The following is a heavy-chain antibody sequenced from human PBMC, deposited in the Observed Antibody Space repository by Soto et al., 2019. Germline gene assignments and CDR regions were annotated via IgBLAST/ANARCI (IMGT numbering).Heavy chain of an antibody. CDR2: ISYDGSNK. CDR1: GFTFSSYG. CDR3: AKDRNLWLGELTSPDY. Sequence: QVQLVESGGGVVQPGRSLRLSCAASGFTFSSYGMHWVRQAPGKGLEWVAVISYDGSNKYYADSVKGRFTISRDNSKNTLYLQMNSLRAEDTAVYYCAKDRNLWLGELTSPDYWGQGTLVTVSS. V-gene: IGHV3-30*18. J-gene: IGHJ4*02. D-gene: IGHD3-10*01.